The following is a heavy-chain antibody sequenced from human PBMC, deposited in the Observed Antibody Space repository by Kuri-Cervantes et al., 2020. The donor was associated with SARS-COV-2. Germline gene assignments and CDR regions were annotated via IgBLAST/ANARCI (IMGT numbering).Heavy chain of an antibody. CDR3: ARLDV. CDR2: IYHTGST. CDR1: GGSISSHY. J-gene: IGHJ6*04. Sequence: GSLRLSCTVSGGSISSHYWSWIRQPPGKRLEWIGSIYHTGSTFYNPSLKSRVTISVDTSKNQYSLKLTSVTAADTAVYYCARLDVWGKGTTVTVSS. V-gene: IGHV4-59*05.